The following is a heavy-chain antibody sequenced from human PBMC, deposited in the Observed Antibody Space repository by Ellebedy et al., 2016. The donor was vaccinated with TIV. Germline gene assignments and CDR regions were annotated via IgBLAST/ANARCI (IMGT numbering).Heavy chain of an antibody. J-gene: IGHJ3*01. D-gene: IGHD6-19*01. V-gene: IGHV5-10-1*01. Sequence: GESLKISCEGSGYSFTSYYINWVRQMPGKGLEWVGRIDPTDSDIRYSPSFEGHVVISADKSIRTAFLQWSSLKASDTATYYCARTDSSGWDNYAFDVWGQGTVVTVS. CDR3: ARTDSSGWDNYAFDV. CDR1: GYSFTSYY. CDR2: IDPTDSDI.